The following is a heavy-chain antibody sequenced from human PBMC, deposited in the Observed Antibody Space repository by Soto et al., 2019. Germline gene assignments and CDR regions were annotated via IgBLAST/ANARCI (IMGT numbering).Heavy chain of an antibody. CDR3: AMVDNYVTPTPQDV. D-gene: IGHD3-16*01. V-gene: IGHV1-18*01. CDR2: IRPYSGNT. J-gene: IGHJ6*02. CDR1: GYIFVNYG. Sequence: QVQLVQSGDEVRKPGSSVKVSCKASGYIFVNYGIAWVRQAPGQGLEWMGWIRPYSGNTHLASKVQCILTMTTDTSRSTAYMDLGSLTSDDTAVYYCAMVDNYVTPTPQDVWGQGTTVTVSS.